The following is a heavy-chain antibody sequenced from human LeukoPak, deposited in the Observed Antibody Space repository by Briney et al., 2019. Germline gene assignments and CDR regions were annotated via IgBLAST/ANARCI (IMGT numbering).Heavy chain of an antibody. CDR1: GGSFSGYF. V-gene: IGHV4-34*01. CDR3: ARGDTAMVWDY. CDR2: INHSGST. D-gene: IGHD5-18*01. Sequence: SETLSLTCAVYGGSFSGYFWSWIRQPPGKGLEWMGEINHSGSTNYNPSLKSRVTIPVDTSKNQFTLKLSSVTAADTAVYYCARGDTAMVWDYWGQGTLVTVSS. J-gene: IGHJ4*02.